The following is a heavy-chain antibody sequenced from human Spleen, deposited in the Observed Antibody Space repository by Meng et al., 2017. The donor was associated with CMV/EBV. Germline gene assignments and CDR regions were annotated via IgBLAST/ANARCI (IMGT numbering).Heavy chain of an antibody. CDR3: ARTVAGLAFDI. Sequence: ASVKVSCKASGYTFTSYDINWVRQATGQGLEWMGWINPNSGGTNYAQKFQGRVTMTRDTSISTAYMELSRLRSDDTAVYYCARTVAGLAFDIWGQGTMVTVSS. CDR1: GYTFTSYD. V-gene: IGHV1-2*02. J-gene: IGHJ3*02. CDR2: INPNSGGT. D-gene: IGHD6-19*01.